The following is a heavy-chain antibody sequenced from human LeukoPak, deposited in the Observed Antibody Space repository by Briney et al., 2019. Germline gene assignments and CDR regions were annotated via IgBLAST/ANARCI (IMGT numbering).Heavy chain of an antibody. CDR2: INHSGST. CDR3: ARGLRGTMIGPRFFRN. D-gene: IGHD3-22*01. Sequence: SETLSLTCAVYGGSFSGYYWSWIRQPPGKGLEWIGEINHSGSTNYNPSLKSRVTISVDTSKNQFPLKLSSVTAADTAVYYCARGLRGTMIGPRFFRNWGQGTLVTVSS. J-gene: IGHJ4*02. V-gene: IGHV4-34*01. CDR1: GGSFSGYY.